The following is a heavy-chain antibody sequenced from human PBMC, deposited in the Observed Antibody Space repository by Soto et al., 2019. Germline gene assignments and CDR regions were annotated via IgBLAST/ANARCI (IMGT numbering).Heavy chain of an antibody. V-gene: IGHV4-4*02. Sequence: SETLSLTCAVSGGSISSSNWWSWVRQPPGKGLEWIGEIYHSGSTNYNPSLRSRVTISVDTSKNQFSLKLSSVTAADTAVYYCARRVLGHSSWYNWFDPWGQGTLVTVSS. CDR3: ARRVLGHSSWYNWFDP. CDR2: IYHSGST. CDR1: GGSISSSNW. D-gene: IGHD6-13*01. J-gene: IGHJ5*02.